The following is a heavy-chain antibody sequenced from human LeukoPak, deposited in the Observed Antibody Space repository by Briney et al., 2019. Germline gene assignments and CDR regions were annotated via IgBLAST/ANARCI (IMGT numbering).Heavy chain of an antibody. J-gene: IGHJ4*02. CDR1: GGSFSGYY. Sequence: SETLSLTCAVYGGSFSGYYWSWIRQPPEKGLGWIGEINHSGSTNYNPSLKSRVTISVDTSKNQFSLKLSSVTAADTALYYCARQGGWEPFDYWGQGTLVTVSS. CDR3: ARQGGWEPFDY. D-gene: IGHD1-26*01. V-gene: IGHV4-34*01. CDR2: INHSGST.